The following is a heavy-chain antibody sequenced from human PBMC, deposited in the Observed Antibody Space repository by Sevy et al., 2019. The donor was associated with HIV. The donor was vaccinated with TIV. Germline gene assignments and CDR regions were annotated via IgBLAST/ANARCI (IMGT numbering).Heavy chain of an antibody. CDR3: ARRREYSSPDY. J-gene: IGHJ4*02. CDR2: IYYSGRT. CDR1: GGSISSSSYY. D-gene: IGHD6-6*01. V-gene: IGHV4-39*01. Sequence: SETLSLTCTVSGGSISSSSYYWGWIRQPPGKGLEWIGSIYYSGRTYYNPSLKSRVTISVDTSKNQFSLKLSSVTAADTAVYYCARRREYSSPDYWGQGTLVTVSS.